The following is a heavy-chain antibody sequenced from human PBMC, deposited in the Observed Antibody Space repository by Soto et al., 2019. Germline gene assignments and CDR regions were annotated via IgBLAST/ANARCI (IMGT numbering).Heavy chain of an antibody. CDR1: GFSLSNARMG. J-gene: IGHJ4*02. CDR3: ARIRYGYNLGYFDY. CDR2: IFSHDEK. Sequence: SGPTLVNPTETLTLTCTVSGFSLSNARMGVSWIRQPPGNTLEWLAHIFSHDEKSYSTSMKSRLTISKDTYKSQVVLTMTNMDRVDTDTYYCARIRYGYNLGYFDYWGKGTLVTVS. V-gene: IGHV2-26*01. D-gene: IGHD5-18*01.